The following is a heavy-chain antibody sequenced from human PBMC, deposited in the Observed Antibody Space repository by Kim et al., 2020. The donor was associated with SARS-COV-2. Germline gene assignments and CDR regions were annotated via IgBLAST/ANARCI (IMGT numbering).Heavy chain of an antibody. D-gene: IGHD6-13*01. V-gene: IGHV3-23*01. J-gene: IGHJ4*02. CDR3: AKSPEGSTWRQSFDS. CDR1: GFTFSNYG. CDR2: ITASGGST. Sequence: GGSLRLSCEASGFTFSNYGMSWVRQAPGKGLEWVSSITASGGSTYFADSVKGRFAISRDNSKNTLYLQMNSLRADDTAIYYCAKSPEGSTWRQSFDSWGQGTLVTVSS.